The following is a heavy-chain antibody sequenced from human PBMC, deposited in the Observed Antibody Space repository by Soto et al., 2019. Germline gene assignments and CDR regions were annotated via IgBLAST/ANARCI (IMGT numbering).Heavy chain of an antibody. CDR2: ISSNGGST. D-gene: IGHD6-6*01. Sequence: ESGGGLVQPGGSLRLSCAASGFTFSSYAMHWVPQAPGKGLEYVSAISSNGGSTYYANSVKGRFTISRDNSKNTLYLQMGSLRAEDMAVYYCARATDSSSSWYYYYYMDVWGKGTTVTVSS. J-gene: IGHJ6*03. V-gene: IGHV3-64*01. CDR3: ARATDSSSSWYYYYYMDV. CDR1: GFTFSSYA.